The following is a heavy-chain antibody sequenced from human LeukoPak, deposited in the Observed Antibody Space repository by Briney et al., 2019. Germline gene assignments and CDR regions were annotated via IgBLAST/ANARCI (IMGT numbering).Heavy chain of an antibody. Sequence: GGTLRLSCAASGFTFSSYAMSWVRQAPGKGLEWVSAISGSGGSTYYADSVKARFTISRDNSKNTLYLQMTSLRAEDTAVYYCAKEQWELLGYFDYWGQGTLVTVSS. V-gene: IGHV3-23*01. CDR2: ISGSGGST. CDR1: GFTFSSYA. CDR3: AKEQWELLGYFDY. D-gene: IGHD1-26*01. J-gene: IGHJ4*02.